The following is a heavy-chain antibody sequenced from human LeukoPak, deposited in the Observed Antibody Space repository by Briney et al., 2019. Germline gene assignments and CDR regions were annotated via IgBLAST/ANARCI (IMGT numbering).Heavy chain of an antibody. Sequence: PGGSLRLSCAASGFTFSAYAMSWVRQAPGKGLEWGSGISGDGDSTFYASSVKGRFTISRDNSKNTLYLQMNSLRAEDTAVYYCAKEVEPRDYWGQGTLVTVSS. CDR2: ISGDGDST. D-gene: IGHD1-26*01. CDR3: AKEVEPRDY. CDR1: GFTFSAYA. V-gene: IGHV3-23*01. J-gene: IGHJ4*02.